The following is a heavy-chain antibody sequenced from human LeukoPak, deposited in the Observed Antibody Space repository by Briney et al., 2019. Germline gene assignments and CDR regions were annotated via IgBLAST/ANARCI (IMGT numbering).Heavy chain of an antibody. CDR1: GFAFSTYA. D-gene: IGHD3-10*01. Sequence: GGSLRLSCAASGFAFSTYAMHWVRQAPGKGLEYVSAISTDGVGTYYANSVKGRFTISRDNSKNTLYLQMGSLRVEDMAVYYWARYGSGSCYDYWGQGTLVTVSS. V-gene: IGHV3-64*01. CDR2: ISTDGVGT. J-gene: IGHJ4*02. CDR3: ARYGSGSCYDY.